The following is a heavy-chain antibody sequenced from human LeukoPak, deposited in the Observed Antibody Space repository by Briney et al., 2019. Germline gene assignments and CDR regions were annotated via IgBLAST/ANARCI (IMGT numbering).Heavy chain of an antibody. Sequence: PGGSLRLSCAASGFTFSSYSMNWVRQAPGKGLEWVSSISSSSSYIYYADSVKGRFTISRDNAKNSLYLQMNSLRAEDTAVYYCARDREDGWPYFDYWGQGTLVTVSS. D-gene: IGHD5-24*01. CDR2: ISSSSSYI. CDR3: ARDREDGWPYFDY. V-gene: IGHV3-21*01. CDR1: GFTFSSYS. J-gene: IGHJ4*02.